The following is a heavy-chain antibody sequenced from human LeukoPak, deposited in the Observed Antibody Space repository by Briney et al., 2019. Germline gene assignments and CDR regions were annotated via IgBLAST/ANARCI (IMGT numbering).Heavy chain of an antibody. D-gene: IGHD3-22*01. CDR2: ISAYNGNT. CDR3: ARSNYYDSSGSDY. J-gene: IGHJ4*02. CDR1: GYTFTRYC. V-gene: IGHV1-18*01. Sequence: ASVKVSCESSGYTFTRYCIRWVRQAPGQGCVGMGWISAYNGNTNYAQKLQGRVTMTTDTSTSTAYMELRSLRSDDTAVYYCARSNYYDSSGSDYWGQGTLVTVSS.